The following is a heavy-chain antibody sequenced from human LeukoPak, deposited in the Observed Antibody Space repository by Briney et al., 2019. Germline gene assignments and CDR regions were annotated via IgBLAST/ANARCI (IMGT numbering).Heavy chain of an antibody. CDR1: GFTFSNAW. Sequence: PGGSLRLSCAASGFTFSNAWMSWVRQAPGKGLEWVGRIKSKTDGGTTDYAAPVKGRFTISRDDSKNTLYLQMNSLKTEDTAVYYCTTGATMIVVVRILGNTDAFDIWGQGTMVTVSS. V-gene: IGHV3-15*01. CDR3: TTGATMIVVVRILGNTDAFDI. D-gene: IGHD3-22*01. CDR2: IKSKTDGGTT. J-gene: IGHJ3*02.